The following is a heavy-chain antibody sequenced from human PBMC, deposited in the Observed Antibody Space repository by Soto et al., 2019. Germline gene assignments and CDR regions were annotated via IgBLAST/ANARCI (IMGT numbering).Heavy chain of an antibody. J-gene: IGHJ4*02. V-gene: IGHV4-39*01. D-gene: IGHD3-10*01. CDR2: IYYSGST. Sequence: SETLSLTCTVSGGSISSSSYYWGWIRQPPGKGLEWIGSIYYSGSTYYNPSLKSRVTISVDTSKNQFSLKLSSVTAADTAVYYCASQPKITMPSRGWGQGTLVTVSS. CDR3: ASQPKITMPSRG. CDR1: GGSISSSSYY.